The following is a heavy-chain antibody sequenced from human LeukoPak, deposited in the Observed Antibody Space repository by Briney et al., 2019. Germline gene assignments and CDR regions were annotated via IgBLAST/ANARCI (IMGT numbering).Heavy chain of an antibody. CDR2: IIPIFGTA. V-gene: IGHV1-69*13. D-gene: IGHD4-23*01. Sequence: SVTVSCKASGGTFSSYAISWVRQAPGQGLEWMGGIIPIFGTANYAQKFQGRVTITADESTSTAYMELSSLRSEDTAVYYCRILYGGSYYFDHWGQGTLVTVSS. CDR3: RILYGGSYYFDH. J-gene: IGHJ4*02. CDR1: GGTFSSYA.